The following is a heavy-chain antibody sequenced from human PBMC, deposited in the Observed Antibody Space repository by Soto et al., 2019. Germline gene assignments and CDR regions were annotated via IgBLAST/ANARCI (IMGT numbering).Heavy chain of an antibody. V-gene: IGHV1-3*01. CDR3: ARAIAVGTGLDY. CDR1: GYTFTSYA. Sequence: GASVKVSCKASGYTFTSYAMHWVRQAPGQRLEWMGWINAGNGNTKYSQKFQGRVTITRDTSASPAYMELSRLRAEDAAVYYCARAIAVGTGLDYWGQGTLVTVSS. CDR2: INAGNGNT. D-gene: IGHD6-19*01. J-gene: IGHJ4*02.